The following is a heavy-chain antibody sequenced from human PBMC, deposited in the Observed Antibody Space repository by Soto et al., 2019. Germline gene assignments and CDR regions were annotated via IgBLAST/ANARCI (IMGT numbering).Heavy chain of an antibody. D-gene: IGHD5-12*01. CDR1: GGTFSSYT. CDR3: AREREYRGYDYRYYYYMDV. Sequence: QVPLVQSGAEVKKPGSSVKVSCKASGGTFSSYTISWVRQAPGQGLEWMGRIIPILGIANYAQKFQGRVTITADKSTSTAYMELSSLRSEDTAVYYCAREREYRGYDYRYYYYMDVWGKGTTVTVSS. V-gene: IGHV1-69*02. J-gene: IGHJ6*03. CDR2: IIPILGIA.